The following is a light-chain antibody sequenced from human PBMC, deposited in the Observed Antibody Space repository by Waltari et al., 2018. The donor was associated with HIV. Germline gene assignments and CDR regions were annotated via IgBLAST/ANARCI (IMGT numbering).Light chain of an antibody. CDR1: SSNSGYSL. CDR2: DNN. V-gene: IGLV1-51*01. Sequence: QSVLTQPPSVSAAPGQKVTISCSGSSSNSGYSLVSWYQHLPGAAPKLLIYDNNKRPSGISDRFSGSKSGTSATLAITGLQTGDEADYYCGTWDSSLGAGVFGGGTRLTVL. CDR3: GTWDSSLGAGV. J-gene: IGLJ3*02.